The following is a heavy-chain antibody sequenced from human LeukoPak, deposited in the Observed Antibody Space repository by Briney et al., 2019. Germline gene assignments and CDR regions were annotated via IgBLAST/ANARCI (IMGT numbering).Heavy chain of an antibody. CDR3: ARVGSSWYMGAFDI. CDR1: GGSISSSSYY. V-gene: IGHV4-39*07. J-gene: IGHJ3*02. D-gene: IGHD6-13*01. CDR2: IYYSGST. Sequence: PSETLSLTCTVSGGSISSSSYYWGWIRQPPGKGLEWIGSIYYSGSTYYNPSLKSRVTISVDTSKNQFSLKLSSVTAADTAVYYCARVGSSWYMGAFDIWGQGTMVTVSS.